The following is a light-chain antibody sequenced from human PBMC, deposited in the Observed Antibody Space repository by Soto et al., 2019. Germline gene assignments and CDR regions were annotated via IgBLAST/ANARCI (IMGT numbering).Light chain of an antibody. J-gene: IGKJ1*01. Sequence: EIMLTQAPGTLSLSPGDRATLSCRASQSVSGSYLAWYQQKPGQAPRLLIYDASSRATGIPDRFSGSGSGTEFTLTISSLQSEDFAVYYCQQYNNWPPETFGQGTKVDIK. CDR3: QQYNNWPPET. V-gene: IGKV3-20*01. CDR1: QSVSGSY. CDR2: DAS.